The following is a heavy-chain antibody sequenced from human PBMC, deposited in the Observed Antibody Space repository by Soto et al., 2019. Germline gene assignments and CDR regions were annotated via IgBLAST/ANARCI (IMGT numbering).Heavy chain of an antibody. CDR3: ARRFLEWSYWYFDL. J-gene: IGHJ2*01. CDR2: IYYSGST. CDR1: GGSISSYY. Sequence: SETLSLTCTVSGGSISSYYWSWIRQPPGKGLEWIGYIYYSGSTNYNPSLKSRVTISVDTSKNQFSLKLSSVTAADTAVYYCARRFLEWSYWYFDLWRRGTLVT. V-gene: IGHV4-59*08. D-gene: IGHD3-3*01.